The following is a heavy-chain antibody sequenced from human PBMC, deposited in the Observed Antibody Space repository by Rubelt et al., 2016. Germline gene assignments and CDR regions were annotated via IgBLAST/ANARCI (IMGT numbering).Heavy chain of an antibody. CDR2: ISYSGST. CDR1: GGSISSYS. V-gene: IGHV4-59*12. CDR3: ARGLGYSSDY. Sequence: QVQLQESGPGLVKPSETLSLTCTVSGGSISSYSWSWIRQPPGKGLEWIGYISYSGSTNNNPSLKSRVTISLATSKNQFSLKLSSVTAADTAVYYCARGLGYSSDYWGQGTLVTVSS. J-gene: IGHJ4*02. D-gene: IGHD6-13*01.